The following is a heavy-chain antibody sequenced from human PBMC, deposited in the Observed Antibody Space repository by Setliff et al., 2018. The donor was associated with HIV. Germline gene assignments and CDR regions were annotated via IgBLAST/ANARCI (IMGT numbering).Heavy chain of an antibody. D-gene: IGHD2-8*01. CDR2: IYPADSDA. J-gene: IGHJ4*02. Sequence: GESLKIYCKGSGYSFTSSWIGWVRQIPGKGLEWMGTIYPADSDARYSPSFQGQITISGDKSISTAYLQWSSLKASDTGIYYCARPSRGYCTNAGCSDHFFDMWGQGTLVTVSS. V-gene: IGHV5-51*01. CDR1: GYSFTSSW. CDR3: ARPSRGYCTNAGCSDHFFDM.